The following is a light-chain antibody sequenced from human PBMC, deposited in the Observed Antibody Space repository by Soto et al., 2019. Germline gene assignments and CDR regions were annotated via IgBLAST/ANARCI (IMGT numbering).Light chain of an antibody. CDR3: ISYIPSTTTHWV. CDR1: NSDVGGYDR. V-gene: IGLV2-14*01. J-gene: IGLJ3*02. Sequence: QSALTQRASVSGSPGQSITISCTGTNSDVGGYDRVSWYQHHPGKAPKLLIFEVYNRPSGISDRFSGSKSGDTASLTISGLQAEDEADYYCISYIPSTTTHWVFGGGTKVTVL. CDR2: EVY.